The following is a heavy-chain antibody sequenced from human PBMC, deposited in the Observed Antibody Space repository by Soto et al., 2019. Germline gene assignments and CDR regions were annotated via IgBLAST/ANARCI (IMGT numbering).Heavy chain of an antibody. CDR2: IKSKTDGGTT. V-gene: IGHV3-15*01. J-gene: IGHJ4*02. CDR3: TTYPCINGVCRFAY. Sequence: PGGSLRLSCAASGFTFSNAWMSWVRQAPGKGLEWVGRIKSKTDGGTTDYAAPVKGRFTISRDDSKNTLYLQMNSLKIEDTAVYYCTTYPCINGVCRFAYWGQGALVTVSS. D-gene: IGHD2-8*01. CDR1: GFTFSNAW.